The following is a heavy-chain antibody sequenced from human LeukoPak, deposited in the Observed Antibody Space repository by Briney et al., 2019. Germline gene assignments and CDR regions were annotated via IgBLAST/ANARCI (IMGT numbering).Heavy chain of an antibody. CDR2: IYSDGSDT. J-gene: IGHJ3*01. CDR3: ATDAGHGFSF. Sequence: GGSLRLSCAGSGFTFSTAWMHWVRQAPGKGLVWVSRIYSDGSDTTYADPVKGRFTIFRDNAKNTLYLKMNSLRADDTAVYYCATDAGHGFSFWGQGTMVTV. D-gene: IGHD3-10*01. CDR1: GFTFSTAW. V-gene: IGHV3-74*03.